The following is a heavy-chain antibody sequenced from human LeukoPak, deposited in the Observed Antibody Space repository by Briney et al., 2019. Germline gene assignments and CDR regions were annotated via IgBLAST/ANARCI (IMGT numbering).Heavy chain of an antibody. D-gene: IGHD1-26*01. V-gene: IGHV3-66*01. J-gene: IGHJ4*02. CDR2: IYSGGST. Sequence: QPGGSLRLSCAASGFTVSSNYMSWVRQAPGKGLEWVSVIYSGGSTYYADSVKGRFTISRDNSRNTLYLQMNSLRAEDTAVYFCARGYNSRAATTDCCPLDYWGRGTLVTVSS. CDR1: GFTVSSNY. CDR3: ARGYNSRAATTDCCPLDY.